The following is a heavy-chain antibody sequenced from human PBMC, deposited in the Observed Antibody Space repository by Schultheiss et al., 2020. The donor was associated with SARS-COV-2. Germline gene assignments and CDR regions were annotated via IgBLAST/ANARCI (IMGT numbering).Heavy chain of an antibody. V-gene: IGHV4-30-4*08. D-gene: IGHD6-19*01. J-gene: IGHJ4*02. CDR1: GGSISSGGYY. Sequence: LSCTVSGGSISSGGYYWSWIRQPPGKGLEWIGYIYYSGSTYYNPSLKSRVTISVDTSKNQFSLKLSSVTAADTAVYYCARVSPTVANGADYWGQGTLVTVSS. CDR2: IYYSGST. CDR3: ARVSPTVANGADY.